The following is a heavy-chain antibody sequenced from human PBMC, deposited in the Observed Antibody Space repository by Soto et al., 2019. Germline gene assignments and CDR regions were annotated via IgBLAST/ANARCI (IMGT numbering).Heavy chain of an antibody. V-gene: IGHV4-31*03. CDR2: IYYSGST. Sequence: QVQLQESGPGLVKPSRTLSLTCTFPGGSISSGGYYWSWIGQHPGKGLEWIGYIYYSGSTYYNPSLKSRVTISVDTSKNQFSLKLSSVTAADTAVYYCAREGTMIVPLGMDVWGQGTTVTVSS. J-gene: IGHJ6*02. CDR3: AREGTMIVPLGMDV. D-gene: IGHD3-22*01. CDR1: GGSISSGGYY.